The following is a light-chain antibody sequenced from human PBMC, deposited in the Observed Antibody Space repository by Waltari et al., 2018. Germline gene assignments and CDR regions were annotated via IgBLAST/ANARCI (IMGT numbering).Light chain of an antibody. CDR1: QSVSTY. CDR2: SAS. J-gene: IGKJ1*01. V-gene: IGKV1-39*01. CDR3: QQSHFAPWT. Sequence: DIQMTQPPSSLSASVGDRVTITCRASQSVSTYLNWYQQKRGRAPNLLIYSASILHSGVPSRFSGSASGTDFTLTITSLQPEDFATYYCQQSHFAPWTFGQGTKVQIK.